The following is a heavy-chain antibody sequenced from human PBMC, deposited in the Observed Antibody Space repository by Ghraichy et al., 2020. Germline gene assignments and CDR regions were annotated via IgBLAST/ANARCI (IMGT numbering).Heavy chain of an antibody. D-gene: IGHD3-22*01. J-gene: IGHJ3*02. CDR1: GFTFSSYA. CDR3: ARGNYYDSSGYYYSGGAFDI. V-gene: IGHV3-30*04. CDR2: ISYDGSNK. Sequence: GGSLRLSCAASGFTFSSYAMHWVRQAPGKGLEWVAVISYDGSNKYYADSVKGRFTISRDNSKNTLYLQMNSLRAEDTAVYYCARGNYYDSSGYYYSGGAFDIWGQGTMVTVSS.